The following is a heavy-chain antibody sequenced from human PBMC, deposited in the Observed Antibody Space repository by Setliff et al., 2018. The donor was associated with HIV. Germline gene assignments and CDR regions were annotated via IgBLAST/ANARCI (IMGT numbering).Heavy chain of an antibody. D-gene: IGHD2-21*01. Sequence: GESLKISCVASGLTFNNAWMNWVRQAPGKGLEWRGRIKKSIDGGKTDDASPVKGRFTISRDDSKNTLYLQMNSLKTEDTGLYFCATDNGPSYSMDILGQGTTVTVSS. J-gene: IGHJ6*02. V-gene: IGHV3-15*01. CDR1: GLTFNNAW. CDR3: ATDNGPSYSMDI. CDR2: IKKSIDGGKT.